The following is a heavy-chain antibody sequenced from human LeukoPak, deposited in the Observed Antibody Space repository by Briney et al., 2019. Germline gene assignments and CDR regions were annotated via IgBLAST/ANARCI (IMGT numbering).Heavy chain of an antibody. CDR3: AKGDTYYDLLTCFDF. Sequence: PGGSPRLSCAASGFDFSSYGMSWVRQSPGKGLEWVSTFSASSTITYYADSVKGRFTISRDNSKNTLYLQMNSLRDEDTAVYYCAKGDTYYDLLTCFDFWGPGTLVTVSS. J-gene: IGHJ4*02. CDR2: FSASSTIT. V-gene: IGHV3-23*01. D-gene: IGHD3-9*01. CDR1: GFDFSSYG.